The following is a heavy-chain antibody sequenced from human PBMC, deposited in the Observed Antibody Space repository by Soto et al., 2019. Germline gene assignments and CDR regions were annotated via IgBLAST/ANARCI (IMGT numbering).Heavy chain of an antibody. V-gene: IGHV3-48*03. CDR1: GFTFSSYE. J-gene: IGHJ6*02. CDR2: ISDSGGTV. CDR3: ARDLLHYDFWSGYSAYFYYGMDV. Sequence: PGGSLRLSCAASGFTFSSYEMNWVRQAPGQGLEWVPYISDSGGTVYYADSVKGRFTVSRDNAQNSAYLQMNSLRTEDTAVYYCARDLLHYDFWSGYSAYFYYGMDVWGPGTTVTVSS. D-gene: IGHD3-3*01.